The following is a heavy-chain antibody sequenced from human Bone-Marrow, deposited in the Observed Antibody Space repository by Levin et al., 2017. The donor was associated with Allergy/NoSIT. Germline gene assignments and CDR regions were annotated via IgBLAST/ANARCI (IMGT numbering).Heavy chain of an antibody. D-gene: IGHD3-10*01. CDR1: GFTFSSYG. CDR3: AKGASWFGEPTDYYFDY. Sequence: PGGSLRLSCAASGFTFSSYGMHWVRQAPGKGLEWVAVISYDGSNKYYADSVKGRFTISRDNSKNTLYLQMNSLRAEDTAVYYCAKGASWFGEPTDYYFDYWGQGTLVTVSS. J-gene: IGHJ4*02. V-gene: IGHV3-30*18. CDR2: ISYDGSNK.